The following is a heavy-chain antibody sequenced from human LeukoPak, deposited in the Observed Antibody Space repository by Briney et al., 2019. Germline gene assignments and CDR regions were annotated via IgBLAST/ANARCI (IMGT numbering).Heavy chain of an antibody. CDR1: GYSFTSYW. Sequence: GESLKISCKGSGYSFTSYWISWVRQMPGKGLEWMGRIDPSDSYTNYSPSFQGHVTISADKSISTAYLQWSSLKASDTAMYYCVRGGDIVATLPEFDYWGQGTLVTVSS. CDR3: VRGGDIVATLPEFDY. V-gene: IGHV5-10-1*01. J-gene: IGHJ4*02. D-gene: IGHD5-12*01. CDR2: IDPSDSYT.